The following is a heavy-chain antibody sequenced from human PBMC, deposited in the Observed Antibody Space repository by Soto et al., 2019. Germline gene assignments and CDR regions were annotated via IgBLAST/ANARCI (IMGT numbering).Heavy chain of an antibody. CDR2: INPNSGGT. Sequence: ASVKVSCKASGYTFSNFGISWVRQAPGQGLEWMGWINPNSGGTNYAQKFQGWVTMTRDTSISTAYTELSRLRSDDTAVYYFARSTYSSGWPKYYYYYYGMDVWGQGTTVTVSS. CDR1: GYTFSNFG. D-gene: IGHD6-19*01. CDR3: ARSTYSSGWPKYYYYYYGMDV. J-gene: IGHJ6*02. V-gene: IGHV1-2*04.